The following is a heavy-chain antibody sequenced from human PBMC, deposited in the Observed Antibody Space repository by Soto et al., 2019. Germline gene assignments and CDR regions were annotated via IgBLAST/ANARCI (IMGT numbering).Heavy chain of an antibody. V-gene: IGHV3-23*01. Sequence: GGSLRLSCAASGLTFSSSAMNWVRQAPGKGLEWVSIISDSGGRTHYADSVKGRLTISRDNSKNTLYLQMSSLRAEDTALYYCAKSLNINWKNWFDPWGQGTLVTVSS. CDR3: AKSLNINWKNWFDP. CDR1: GLTFSSSA. CDR2: ISDSGGRT. D-gene: IGHD1-1*01. J-gene: IGHJ5*02.